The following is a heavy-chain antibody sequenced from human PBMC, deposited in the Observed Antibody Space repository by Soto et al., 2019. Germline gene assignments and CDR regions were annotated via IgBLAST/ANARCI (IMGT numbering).Heavy chain of an antibody. V-gene: IGHV3-23*01. J-gene: IGHJ4*02. CDR1: GFTFSSYA. Sequence: PGGSLRLSCAASGFTFSSYAMSWVRQAPGKGLEWVSAISGSGGSTYYADSVKGRFTISRDNSKNTLYLQMNSLRAEDTAVYYCAKATDIWGSYRSYYFEYWGQGTLVTVSS. D-gene: IGHD3-16*02. CDR2: ISGSGGST. CDR3: AKATDIWGSYRSYYFEY.